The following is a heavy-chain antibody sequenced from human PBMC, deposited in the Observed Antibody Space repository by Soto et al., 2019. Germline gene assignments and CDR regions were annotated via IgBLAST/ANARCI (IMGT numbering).Heavy chain of an antibody. D-gene: IGHD1-1*01. Sequence: QVKLVQSGAEVKKPGASVKVSCKASGYSFTNSGISWVRQAPGQGLEWMGWISGYNGNTNYAQKLQGRVTMTTDRSTSTAYMELRSLRSDDTAVYYCGRDQVERPQDYYYYGMDVWGQGTTVTVSS. J-gene: IGHJ6*02. CDR2: ISGYNGNT. CDR1: GYSFTNSG. CDR3: GRDQVERPQDYYYYGMDV. V-gene: IGHV1-18*01.